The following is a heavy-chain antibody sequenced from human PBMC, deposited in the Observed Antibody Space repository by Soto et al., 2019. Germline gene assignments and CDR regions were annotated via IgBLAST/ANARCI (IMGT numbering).Heavy chain of an antibody. CDR2: IIPISGTA. CDR3: ARDYFDRRGLVIFPNYYYFGMDV. J-gene: IGHJ6*02. D-gene: IGHD3-9*01. CDR1: GGTFNSHG. V-gene: IGHV1-69*06. Sequence: QVQLVQSGPEVKKLGSSVKVSCKASGGTFNSHGLSWVRQAPGQGLEWMGGIIPISGTANYAQKFQGRVTIVADKSTSTAYMELSGLSSEDTAVYYCARDYFDRRGLVIFPNYYYFGMDVWGQGTTVTVSS.